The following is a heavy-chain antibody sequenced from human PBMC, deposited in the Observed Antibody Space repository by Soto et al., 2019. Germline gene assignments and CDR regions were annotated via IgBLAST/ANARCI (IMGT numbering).Heavy chain of an antibody. Sequence: EVQLLESGGGLVQPGGSLRLSCAASGFRFSSKAMSWVRQAPGKGLEWVSIISGSGSSTYYTDSLKGRFTISRDNSKNMVYLEMNYLRAEDTAVYYCAKENGFQFVIFGASGFDYWGQGSLVSVSS. CDR2: ISGSGSST. CDR3: AKENGFQFVIFGASGFDY. V-gene: IGHV3-23*01. D-gene: IGHD6-6*01. J-gene: IGHJ4*02. CDR1: GFRFSSKA.